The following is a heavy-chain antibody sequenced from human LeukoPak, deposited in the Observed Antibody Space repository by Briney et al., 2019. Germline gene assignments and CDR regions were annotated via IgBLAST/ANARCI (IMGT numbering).Heavy chain of an antibody. J-gene: IGHJ3*02. D-gene: IGHD3-10*01. CDR3: ASPLLWFGELLKEGDAFDI. CDR2: IIPIFGTA. CDR1: GGTFSSYA. V-gene: IGHV1-69*01. Sequence: SVTVSCKASGGTFSSYAISWVRQAPGQGLEWMGGIIPIFGTANYAQKFQGRVTITPVESTSTAYLELSSLRSEDTAVYYCASPLLWFGELLKEGDAFDIWGQGTMVTVSS.